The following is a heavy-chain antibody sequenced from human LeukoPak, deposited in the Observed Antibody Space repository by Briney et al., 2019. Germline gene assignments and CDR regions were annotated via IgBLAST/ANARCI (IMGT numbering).Heavy chain of an antibody. CDR3: ARATYYYGSGSVLMDY. CDR1: GGSISSYY. Sequence: SETLSLTCTVSGGSISSYYWSWIRQPPGKGLEWIGYIYYSGSTNYNPSLKSRVTISVDTSKNQFSLKLSSVTAADTAVYYCARATYYYGSGSVLMDYWGQGTLVTVSS. J-gene: IGHJ4*02. CDR2: IYYSGST. V-gene: IGHV4-59*01. D-gene: IGHD3-10*01.